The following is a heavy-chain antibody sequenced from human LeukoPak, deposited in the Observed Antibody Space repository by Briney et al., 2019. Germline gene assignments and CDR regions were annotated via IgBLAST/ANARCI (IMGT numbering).Heavy chain of an antibody. CDR3: ASVVATIWGYYFDY. CDR1: GFTFSSYS. Sequence: PGGSLRLSCAASGFTFSSYSMNWVRQAPGKGLEWVSFISSSSTYIYYADSVKGRFTISRDNAKNSLYLQMNSLRAGDTAVYYCASVVATIWGYYFDYWGQGTLVTVSS. J-gene: IGHJ4*02. V-gene: IGHV3-21*04. CDR2: ISSSSTYI. D-gene: IGHD5-12*01.